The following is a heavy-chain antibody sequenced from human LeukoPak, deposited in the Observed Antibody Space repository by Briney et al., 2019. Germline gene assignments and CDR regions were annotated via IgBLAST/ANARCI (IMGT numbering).Heavy chain of an antibody. D-gene: IGHD4-23*01. J-gene: IGHJ3*02. CDR1: GYTFTGYY. CDR2: INPNSGGT. V-gene: IGHV1-2*04. CDR3: ARLSHGGKSRNAFDT. Sequence: ASVKVSCKASGYTFTGYYMHWVRQAPGQGLEWMGWINPNSGGTNYAQKFQGWVTMTRDTSISTAYMELSRLRSDDTAVYYCARLSHGGKSRNAFDTWGQGTMVTVSP.